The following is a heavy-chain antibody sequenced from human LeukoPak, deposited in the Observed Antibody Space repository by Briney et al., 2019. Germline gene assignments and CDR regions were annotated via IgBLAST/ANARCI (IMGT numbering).Heavy chain of an antibody. CDR1: GLTFSDYY. D-gene: IGHD5-18*01. Sequence: GGAVRLSCAASGLTFSDYYMSWVRQAPGKGLEGVGYISSSGSTIYYADTVKGRVTISRDNAKNSEYLQMNSLRAEDTAVYYCSRDGRAMVYYWVQGTLVTVSS. V-gene: IGHV3-11*04. J-gene: IGHJ4*02. CDR2: ISSSGSTI. CDR3: SRDGRAMVYY.